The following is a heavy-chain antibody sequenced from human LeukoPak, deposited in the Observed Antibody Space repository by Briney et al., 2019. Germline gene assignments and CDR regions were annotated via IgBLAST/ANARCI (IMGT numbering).Heavy chain of an antibody. V-gene: IGHV1-46*01. J-gene: IGHJ4*02. CDR2: IYPSGGST. CDR1: GYTFTSYY. CDR3: AGENSAAGSLDY. Sequence: ASVKVSCKASGYTFTSYYMHWVRQAPGQGLEWMGIIYPSGGSTSYAQKFQGRVTMTRDMSTSTVYMELSSLRSEDTAVYYCAGENSAAGSLDYWGQGTLVTVSS. D-gene: IGHD6-13*01.